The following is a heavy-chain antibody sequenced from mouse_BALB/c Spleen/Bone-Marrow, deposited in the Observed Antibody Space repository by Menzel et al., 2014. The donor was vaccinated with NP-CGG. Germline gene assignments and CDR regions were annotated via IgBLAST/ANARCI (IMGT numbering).Heavy chain of an antibody. V-gene: IGHV1-4*01. CDR2: INPSSGYT. CDR1: GYTFTTYT. J-gene: IGHJ4*01. D-gene: IGHD2-2*01. Sequence: QVQLQQSGAELARPGASVKMSCKASGYTFTTYTMHWVKQRPGQGLGWTGYINPSSGYTNYNQKFKDKATLTADKSSSTAYMQLSSLTSEDSAVYFCAKRDIYYGYDGNAMDYWGQGTSVTVSS. CDR3: AKRDIYYGYDGNAMDY.